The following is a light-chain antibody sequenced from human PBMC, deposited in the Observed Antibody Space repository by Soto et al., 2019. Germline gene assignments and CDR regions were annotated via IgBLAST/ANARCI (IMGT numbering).Light chain of an antibody. CDR2: SNN. V-gene: IGLV1-44*01. Sequence: QLVLTHPPSASGTPGQRVTISCSGSSSNIGSNTVNWYQQLPGTAPKLLIYSNNQRPSGLPDRFSGSKSGTSASLAISGLQSEDEADYYCAAWDDSLNGPNYGFGTGTKLTVL. J-gene: IGLJ1*01. CDR3: AAWDDSLNGPNYG. CDR1: SSNIGSNT.